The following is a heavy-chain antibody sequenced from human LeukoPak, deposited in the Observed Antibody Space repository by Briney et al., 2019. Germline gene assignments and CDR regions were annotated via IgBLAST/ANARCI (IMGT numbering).Heavy chain of an antibody. Sequence: TLSLTCTVSGGSISSADYYWSWIRQHPGKGLEWIGYIYYSGSTYSNPSLKSRLTISVDTSKNQFSLKLSSVTAADTAVYYCARATIFGVVYYFDYWGQGTLVTVSS. J-gene: IGHJ4*02. D-gene: IGHD3-3*01. CDR3: ARATIFGVVYYFDY. CDR2: IYYSGST. V-gene: IGHV4-31*03. CDR1: GGSISSADYY.